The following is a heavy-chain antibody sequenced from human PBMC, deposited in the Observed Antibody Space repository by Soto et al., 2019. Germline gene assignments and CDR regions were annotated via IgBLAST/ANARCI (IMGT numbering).Heavy chain of an antibody. CDR1: GGSISSGGYY. D-gene: IGHD3-10*01. V-gene: IGHV4-31*03. Sequence: SETLSLTCTVSGGSISSGGYYWSWIRQHPGKGLEWIGYIYYSGSTYYNPSLKSRVTISVDTSKNQFSLKLSSVTAADTAVYYCARVMRVKPRGYGSGSYYYMDVWGKGTTVTVSS. J-gene: IGHJ6*03. CDR3: ARVMRVKPRGYGSGSYYYMDV. CDR2: IYYSGST.